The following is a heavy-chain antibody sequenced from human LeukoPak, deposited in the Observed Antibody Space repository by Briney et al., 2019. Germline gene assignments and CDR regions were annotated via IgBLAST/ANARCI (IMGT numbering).Heavy chain of an antibody. Sequence: ASVKLSCKASGYTFTYYYIHCIRQPPGQGLEWMGIINPAAGITTYAQKFQGRVTLTRDTSTSTVYMELTSLRSEDTAVYYCARSPYTSGSLFYLDYWGQGTLITVSS. CDR2: INPAAGIT. J-gene: IGHJ4*02. V-gene: IGHV1-46*01. CDR3: ARSPYTSGSLFYLDY. CDR1: GYTFTYYY. D-gene: IGHD3-22*01.